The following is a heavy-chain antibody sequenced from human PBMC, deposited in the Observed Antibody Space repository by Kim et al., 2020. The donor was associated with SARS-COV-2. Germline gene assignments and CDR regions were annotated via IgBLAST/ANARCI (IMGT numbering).Heavy chain of an antibody. Sequence: SETLSLTCIVSGASMTISSYYWGWVRQSPGKGLEWIGSFYFSGATHYNPSLGSRATISVDMSRNEFSLKLTSVTAADTALYHCTASAYYESTGPQGIDYWGPGTRVIVSS. CDR1: GASMTISSYY. D-gene: IGHD3-16*01. V-gene: IGHV4-39*01. CDR2: FYFSGAT. J-gene: IGHJ4*02. CDR3: TASAYYESTGPQGIDY.